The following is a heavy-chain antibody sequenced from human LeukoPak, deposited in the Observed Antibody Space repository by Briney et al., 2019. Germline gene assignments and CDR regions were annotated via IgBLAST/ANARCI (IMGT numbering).Heavy chain of an antibody. CDR3: ARSVYTRIAVIEGATNWFDP. D-gene: IGHD6-19*01. Sequence: ASVKVSCKASGYTFTSYAMNWVRQAPGQGLEWMGIMNPSGGSTRYAQKFQGRVTMTRDTSTSTVYMELSSLRSEDTAVYYCARSVYTRIAVIEGATNWFDPWGQGTLVTVSS. V-gene: IGHV1-46*01. J-gene: IGHJ5*02. CDR2: MNPSGGST. CDR1: GYTFTSYA.